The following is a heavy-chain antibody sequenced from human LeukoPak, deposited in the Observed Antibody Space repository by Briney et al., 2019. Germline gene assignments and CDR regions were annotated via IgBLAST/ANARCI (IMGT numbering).Heavy chain of an antibody. V-gene: IGHV4-34*01. Sequence: SETLSLTCAVYGGSFSGYYWSWIRQPPGKGLEWIGEINHSGSTNYNPSLKSRVTISVDTSKNQFSLKLSSVTAADTAVYYCARGLRPEKLGHYYDSSGYCPHLDYWGQGTLVTVSS. J-gene: IGHJ4*02. CDR2: INHSGST. CDR3: ARGLRPEKLGHYYDSSGYCPHLDY. CDR1: GGSFSGYY. D-gene: IGHD3-22*01.